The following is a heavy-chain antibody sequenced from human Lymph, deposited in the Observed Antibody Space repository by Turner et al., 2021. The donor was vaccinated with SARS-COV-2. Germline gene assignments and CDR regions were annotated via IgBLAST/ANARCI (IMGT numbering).Heavy chain of an antibody. CDR1: GFPFDDYA. D-gene: IGHD5-12*01. CDR2: ISGDGGST. CDR3: AKEGLSGRRLQFVPYFAY. Sequence: EMQLVESGGGVVQPGGSLRLSCSASGFPFDDYAMHWVRQAPGKGLEWVSLISGDGGSTYYADSVKGRFTISRDDSKNSLYLQINSLRTEDTALYYCAKEGLSGRRLQFVPYFAYWGQGTLVSVSS. V-gene: IGHV3-43*02. J-gene: IGHJ4*02.